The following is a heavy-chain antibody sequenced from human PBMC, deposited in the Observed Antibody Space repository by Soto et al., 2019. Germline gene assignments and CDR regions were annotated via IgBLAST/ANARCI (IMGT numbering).Heavy chain of an antibody. CDR2: IRSKAYGGTT. D-gene: IGHD6-6*01. V-gene: IGHV3-49*03. J-gene: IGHJ6*02. Sequence: GGSLRLSCTASGFTFGDYAMSWFRQAPGKGLEWVGFIRSKAYGGTTEYAASVKGRFTISRDDSKGIAYLQMNSLKTEDTAVYYCTSHQQLVRYYYGMDVWGQGTTVTVSS. CDR1: GFTFGDYA. CDR3: TSHQQLVRYYYGMDV.